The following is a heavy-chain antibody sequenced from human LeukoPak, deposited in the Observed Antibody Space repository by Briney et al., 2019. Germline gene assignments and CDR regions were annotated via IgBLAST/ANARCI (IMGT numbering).Heavy chain of an antibody. CDR1: GSNFVSHW. CDR3: ARTVKQTFFFEY. D-gene: IGHD3-10*01. CDR2: IYAGDSEI. Sequence: GESLQISCQGSGSNFVSHWIGGVRQMPGKGREWIRIIYAGDSEIRLTPSFQGQVTLSVDNSINTAYLQWSSLKASAAAIFYCARTVKQTFFFEYWGQGPPVSAS. V-gene: IGHV5-51*01. J-gene: IGHJ4*02.